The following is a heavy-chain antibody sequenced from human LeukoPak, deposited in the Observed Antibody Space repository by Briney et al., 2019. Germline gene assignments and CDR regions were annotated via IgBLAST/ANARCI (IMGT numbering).Heavy chain of an antibody. J-gene: IGHJ6*02. CDR1: GFTFDDYA. V-gene: IGHV3-23*01. D-gene: IGHD6-19*01. CDR3: AKEVAVAGDYYYYYGMDV. Sequence: GRSLRLSCAASGFTFDDYAMHWVRQAPGKGLEWVSAISGSGGSTYYADSVKGRFTISRDNSKNTLYLQMNSLRAEDTAVYYCAKEVAVAGDYYYYYGMDVWGQGTTVTVSS. CDR2: ISGSGGST.